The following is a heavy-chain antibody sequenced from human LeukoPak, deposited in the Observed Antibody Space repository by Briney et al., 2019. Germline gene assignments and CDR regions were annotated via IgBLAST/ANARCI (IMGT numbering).Heavy chain of an antibody. CDR2: ISNSGGST. J-gene: IGHJ6*02. Sequence: GGSLRLSCAASGFTFSSYVMSWVRQAPGKGLEWVSAISNSGGSTYYADSAKGRFTISRDNSKNTLYLQMNSLRAEDTAVYYCAKDGDDSSGYDYFYYYYYGMDVWGQGTTVTVSS. V-gene: IGHV3-23*01. CDR1: GFTFSSYV. D-gene: IGHD3-22*01. CDR3: AKDGDDSSGYDYFYYYYYGMDV.